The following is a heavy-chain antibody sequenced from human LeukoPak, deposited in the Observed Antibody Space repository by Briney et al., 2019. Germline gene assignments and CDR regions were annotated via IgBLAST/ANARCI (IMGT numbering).Heavy chain of an antibody. V-gene: IGHV3-74*01. CDR2: INGDGTST. Sequence: GGSLRLSCAASGFTFRTYWMHWVRQVPGKGLVWVSRINGDGTSTNYADSVKGRFTISGDNAKSTLYLQMNSLRAEDTAVYFCATTSGTYRFDPWGQGTLVTVSS. CDR3: ATTSGTYRFDP. J-gene: IGHJ5*02. CDR1: GFTFRTYW. D-gene: IGHD1-26*01.